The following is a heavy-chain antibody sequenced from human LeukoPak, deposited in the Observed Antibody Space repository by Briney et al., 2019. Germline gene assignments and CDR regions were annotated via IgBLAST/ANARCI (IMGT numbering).Heavy chain of an antibody. CDR3: ARLAGSGWSHCDY. CDR1: GGSISGYY. V-gene: IGHV4-59*08. D-gene: IGHD6-19*01. J-gene: IGHJ4*02. CDR2: IYYSGST. Sequence: SETLSPTCTVSGGSISGYYWSRIRQPPGKGPEWIGYIYYSGSTNYNPSLKSRVTISVDTSKNQFSLKMNSVTAADTAVYYCARLAGSGWSHCDYWGQGTLVTVSS.